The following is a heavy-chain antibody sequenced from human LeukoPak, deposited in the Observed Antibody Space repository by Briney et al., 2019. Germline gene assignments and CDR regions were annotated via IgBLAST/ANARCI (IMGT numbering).Heavy chain of an antibody. CDR2: ISAYNGNT. V-gene: IGHV1-18*01. CDR3: ARVLYDFWSGYYDYFDY. D-gene: IGHD3-3*01. Sequence: ASVKVSCKASGYTFTSYGISWVRQAPGQGLEWMGWISAYNGNTNYAQKLQGRVTMTTDTSTSTAYMELRSLRSDDTAVYYCARVLYDFWSGYYDYFDYWGRGTLVTVSS. CDR1: GYTFTSYG. J-gene: IGHJ4*02.